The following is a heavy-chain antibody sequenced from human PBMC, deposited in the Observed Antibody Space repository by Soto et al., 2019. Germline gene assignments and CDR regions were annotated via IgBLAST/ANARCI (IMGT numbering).Heavy chain of an antibody. J-gene: IGHJ4*02. D-gene: IGHD1-1*01. CDR1: GYTFTSYA. Sequence: QVQLVQSGAEVKKPGASVKVSCKASGYTFTSYALHWVRQAPGQRLVWMGWINAGNGKTAYSQKLQGRVPVNRDTSVSTAYMELNSLRSEGTAVYYCSRQLSGTTIPFDYSGQGTLVTVCS. CDR2: INAGNGKT. CDR3: SRQLSGTTIPFDY. V-gene: IGHV1-3*01.